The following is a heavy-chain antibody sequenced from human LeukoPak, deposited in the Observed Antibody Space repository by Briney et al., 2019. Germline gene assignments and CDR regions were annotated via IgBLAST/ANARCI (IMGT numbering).Heavy chain of an antibody. CDR3: AKDILLTAMIDY. CDR1: GFTFDDYA. V-gene: IGHV3-43*02. Sequence: GGSLRLSCAASGFTFDDYAMHWVRQAPGKGLEWVSLISGDGGSTYYADSVRGRFIISRDNSKNSLYLQMNSLRTEDTALYYCAKDILLTAMIDYWGQGTLVTVSS. CDR2: ISGDGGST. D-gene: IGHD5-18*01. J-gene: IGHJ4*02.